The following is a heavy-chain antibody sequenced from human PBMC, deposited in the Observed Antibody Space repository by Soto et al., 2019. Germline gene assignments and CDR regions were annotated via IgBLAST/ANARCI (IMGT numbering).Heavy chain of an antibody. CDR3: ARSPGYYFDY. Sequence: QVQLQESGPGLVKPSETLSLTCTVSGGSISNYYWSWIRQPPGKGLEWVGYIYYSGSTNYSPSLKSRVTISVDTSKNHFSLKLTSVTAADTAVYYCARSPGYYFDYWGQGTLVTVSS. V-gene: IGHV4-59*01. CDR2: IYYSGST. J-gene: IGHJ4*02. CDR1: GGSISNYY.